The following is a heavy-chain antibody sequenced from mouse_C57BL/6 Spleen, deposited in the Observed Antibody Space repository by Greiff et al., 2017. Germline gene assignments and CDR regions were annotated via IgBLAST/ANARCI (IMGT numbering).Heavy chain of an antibody. V-gene: IGHV1-52*01. J-gene: IGHJ1*03. CDR2: IDPSDSET. CDR1: GYTFTSYW. Sequence: VQLQQPGAELVRPGSSVKLSCKASGYTFTSYWMHWVKQRPIQGLEWIGNIDPSDSETHYNQKFKDKATLTVDKSSSTAYMQLSSLTSADSAVYYCTRDYGGSAYGYFDVWGTGTTVTVSS. CDR3: TRDYGGSAYGYFDV. D-gene: IGHD1-1*01.